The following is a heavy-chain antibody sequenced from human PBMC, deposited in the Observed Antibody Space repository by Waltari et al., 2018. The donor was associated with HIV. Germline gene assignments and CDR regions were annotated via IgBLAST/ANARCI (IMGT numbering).Heavy chain of an antibody. D-gene: IGHD4-17*01. V-gene: IGHV4-4*02. CDR2: VYHSGST. CDR3: ARVRDSGDYGHFDS. Sequence: QVQLQESGPGLVRPSGTLSLTCAVSGASISSSKWWSWVRQPPGKGLEWIGEVYHSGSTTKNPFFKSRCTLSIDKSKRQFSLNLTSVTAADTAMYYCARVRDSGDYGHFDSWGRGTLVIVSS. CDR1: GASISSSKW. J-gene: IGHJ4*02.